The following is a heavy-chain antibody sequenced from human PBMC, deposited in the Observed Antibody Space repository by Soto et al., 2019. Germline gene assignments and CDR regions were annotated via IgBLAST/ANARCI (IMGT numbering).Heavy chain of an antibody. D-gene: IGHD3-10*01. V-gene: IGHV1-69*06. Sequence: SVKVSCKASGGTFSSYAISWVRQAPGQGLEWMGGIIPIFGTANYAQKFQGRVTITADKSTSTAYMELSSLRPEDTAVYYCARRTYYYGSGSYRDYFDYWGQGTLVTVSS. CDR2: IIPIFGTA. CDR1: GGTFSSYA. CDR3: ARRTYYYGSGSYRDYFDY. J-gene: IGHJ4*02.